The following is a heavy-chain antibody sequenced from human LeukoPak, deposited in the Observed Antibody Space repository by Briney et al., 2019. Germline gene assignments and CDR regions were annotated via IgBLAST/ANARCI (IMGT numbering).Heavy chain of an antibody. Sequence: GGSLRLSCAASGFTFSSYAMHWVRQAPGKGLEYVSAISSNGGSTYYANSVKGGFTISRDNSKNTLYLQMGSLRAEDMAVYYCARESGSPGTNGAFDIWGQGTMVTVSS. D-gene: IGHD1-1*01. CDR3: ARESGSPGTNGAFDI. V-gene: IGHV3-64*01. J-gene: IGHJ3*02. CDR2: ISSNGGST. CDR1: GFTFSSYA.